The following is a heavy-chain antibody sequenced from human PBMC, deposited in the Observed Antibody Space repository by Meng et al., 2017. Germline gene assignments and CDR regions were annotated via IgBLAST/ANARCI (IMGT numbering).Heavy chain of an antibody. J-gene: IGHJ4*02. CDR2: INHSGGT. CDR1: GGSFRVYY. Sequence: PLQQWGAGPLHPSETLSLTCAVYGGSFRVYYWSWIRQPPGKGLELIGEINHSGGTNYNPSLKSRVTISVDTSKNQFSLKLSSVTAADTAVYYCARGPRAYIAAAGTTRYYFDYWGQGTLVTVSS. D-gene: IGHD6-13*01. CDR3: ARGPRAYIAAAGTTRYYFDY. V-gene: IGHV4-34*01.